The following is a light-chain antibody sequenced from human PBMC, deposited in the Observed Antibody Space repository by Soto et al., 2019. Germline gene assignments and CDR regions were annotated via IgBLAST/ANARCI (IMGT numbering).Light chain of an antibody. CDR1: QNITNF. V-gene: IGKV1-33*01. CDR2: DAS. Sequence: DIQMTQSPSSLSASVGDRVTITCQASQNITNFLNWYQHKLGKAPNLLIYDASNLEAEVPSRFSGTGSGTEFSFTISSLQPEDIGSYFCQQYDDLPVNFGGGTKVEIK. J-gene: IGKJ4*01. CDR3: QQYDDLPVN.